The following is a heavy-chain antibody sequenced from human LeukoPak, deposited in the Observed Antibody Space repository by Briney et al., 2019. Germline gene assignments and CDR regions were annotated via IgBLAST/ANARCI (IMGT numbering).Heavy chain of an antibody. V-gene: IGHV3-7*01. CDR2: IKEDGSEK. D-gene: IGHD3-16*01. CDR1: GFTFNVYC. CDR3: ARGGSYRFEY. J-gene: IGHJ4*02. Sequence: PGGSLRLSCAASGFTFNVYCMSWVRQAPGKGPEWVANIKEDGSEKYYVDSVKGRFTISRDNPENSLYLQMNSLRAEDTAVYYCARGGSYRFEYWGQGTLVTVSS.